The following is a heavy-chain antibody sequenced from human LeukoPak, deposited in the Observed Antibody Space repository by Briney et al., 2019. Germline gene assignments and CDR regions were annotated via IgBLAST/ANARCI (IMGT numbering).Heavy chain of an antibody. CDR1: GYSFTTYW. Sequence: GESLKTSCKGSGYSFTTYWIGWVRQMPGKGLEWMGIIYPGDSDTRYSPSFQGQVTISADKSISTAYVQWSSLKASDTAMYYCAVIALAGSTRFDSWGQGTLVTVSS. V-gene: IGHV5-51*01. D-gene: IGHD6-19*01. J-gene: IGHJ4*02. CDR2: IYPGDSDT. CDR3: AVIALAGSTRFDS.